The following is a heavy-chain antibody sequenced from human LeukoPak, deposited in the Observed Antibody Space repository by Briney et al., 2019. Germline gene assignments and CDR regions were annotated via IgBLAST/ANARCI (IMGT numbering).Heavy chain of an antibody. D-gene: IGHD2-2*02. Sequence: GASVKVFCKASGYTFTSYGISWVRQAPGQGLEWMGCISAYNGNTNYAQKLQGRVTMTTDTSTSTAYMELRSLRSDDTAVYYCARALYCSSTSCYTVHWYFDLWGRGTLVTVSS. CDR1: GYTFTSYG. CDR3: ARALYCSSTSCYTVHWYFDL. CDR2: ISAYNGNT. J-gene: IGHJ2*01. V-gene: IGHV1-18*01.